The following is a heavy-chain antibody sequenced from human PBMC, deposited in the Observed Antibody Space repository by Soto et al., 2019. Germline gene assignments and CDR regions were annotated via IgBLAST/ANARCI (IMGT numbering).Heavy chain of an antibody. CDR2: IVPLSGTP. Sequence: QVRLVQSGAEVKKPGSSVKLSCKLSGGNSNSYSIAWVRQAPGQGLQWLGTIVPLSGTPNHAQQFQARVTITADTSTNADYLELRSLRSEDTAIYYCARDWRQMSRGGIFDYWGQGGLVTISS. CDR1: GGNSNSYS. V-gene: IGHV1-69*06. D-gene: IGHD3-16*01. J-gene: IGHJ4*02. CDR3: ARDWRQMSRGGIFDY.